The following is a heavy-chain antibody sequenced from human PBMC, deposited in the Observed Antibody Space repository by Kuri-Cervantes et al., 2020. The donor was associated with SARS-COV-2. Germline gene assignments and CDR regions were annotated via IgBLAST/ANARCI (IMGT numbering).Heavy chain of an antibody. CDR3: ARGEVYCSSTSCYAYYFDY. D-gene: IGHD2-2*01. CDR2: IYSGGTI. Sequence: GGSLKISCAASGFTVSSNYMSWVRQAPGKGLEWVSVIYSGGTIYYADSVKGRFTISRDNAKNSLYLQMNSLRDEDTAVYYCARGEVYCSSTSCYAYYFDYWGQGTLVTVSS. J-gene: IGHJ4*02. CDR1: GFTVSSNY. V-gene: IGHV3-53*01.